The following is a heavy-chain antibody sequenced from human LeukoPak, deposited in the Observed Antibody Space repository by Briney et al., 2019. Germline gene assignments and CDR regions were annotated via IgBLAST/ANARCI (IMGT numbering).Heavy chain of an antibody. V-gene: IGHV3-21*01. J-gene: IGHJ3*02. Sequence: GGSLRLSCAAAGFTFSGYTMNWVRQAPGKGLEYVSSTSKNNNYIYYADSLKGRFTISRDNAKNSVYLQMDSLRAEDTAIYYCARKYNFAFDIWGHGTMVTVSS. D-gene: IGHD1-14*01. CDR2: TSKNNNYI. CDR1: GFTFSGYT. CDR3: ARKYNFAFDI.